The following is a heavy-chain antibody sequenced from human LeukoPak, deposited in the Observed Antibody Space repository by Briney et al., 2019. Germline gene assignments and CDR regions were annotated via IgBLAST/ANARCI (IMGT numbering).Heavy chain of an antibody. CDR2: ISGSGGST. CDR3: AKSPEGVRNY. D-gene: IGHD2-2*01. J-gene: IGHJ4*02. V-gene: IGHV3-23*01. CDR1: GFTFSSYV. Sequence: QPGGSLRLSCVASGFTFSSYVMSWFRQAPGKGLEWVSAISGSGGSTYYADSVKGRFTISRDNSKNTLYMQMNSLRAEDTAVYYCAKSPEGVRNYWGQGTLVTVSS.